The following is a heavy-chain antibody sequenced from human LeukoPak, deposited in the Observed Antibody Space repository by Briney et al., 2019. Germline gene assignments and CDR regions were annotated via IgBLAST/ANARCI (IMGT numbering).Heavy chain of an antibody. CDR1: GFTFSDYN. D-gene: IGHD6-13*01. Sequence: GGSLRLSCAASGFTFSDYNMKWVRQAPGKGLEWVSSISSSSSYIYYADSVKGRFTISRDNAKNSLYLQMNSLRAEDTAVYYCARERSIAAAGLRFRSGWFDPWGQGTLVTVSS. CDR3: ARERSIAAAGLRFRSGWFDP. V-gene: IGHV3-21*01. J-gene: IGHJ5*02. CDR2: ISSSSSYI.